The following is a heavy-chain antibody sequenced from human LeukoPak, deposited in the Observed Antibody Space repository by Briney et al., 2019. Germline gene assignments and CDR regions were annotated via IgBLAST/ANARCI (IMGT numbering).Heavy chain of an antibody. CDR1: GYAFTNHD. CDR3: MRGQPETSTT. J-gene: IGHJ5*02. V-gene: IGHV1-8*01. D-gene: IGHD5/OR15-5a*01. CDR2: MNPNSGDT. Sequence: ASVKVSCKASGYAFTNHDINWVRQASGQGLEWMGWMNPNSGDTGYAQKFQGRVTMTRDTSISTAYMELSSLTSEGTGMYYCMRGQPETSTTWGQGSLVTVSS.